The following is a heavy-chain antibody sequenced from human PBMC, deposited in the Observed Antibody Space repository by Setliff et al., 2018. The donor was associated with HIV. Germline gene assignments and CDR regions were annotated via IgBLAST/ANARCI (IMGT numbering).Heavy chain of an antibody. V-gene: IGHV3-64D*09. D-gene: IGHD4-17*01. J-gene: IGHJ6*03. CDR3: VKARVDGDYYYYYYMDV. Sequence: PGESLKISCSASGFTFSSYAMHWVRQAPGKGLEYVSAISSNGGSTYYADSVKGRFTVSRDNSKNTLYLQMSSLRAEDTAVYYCVKARVDGDYYYYYYMDVWGKGTTVTVSS. CDR1: GFTFSSYA. CDR2: ISSNGGST.